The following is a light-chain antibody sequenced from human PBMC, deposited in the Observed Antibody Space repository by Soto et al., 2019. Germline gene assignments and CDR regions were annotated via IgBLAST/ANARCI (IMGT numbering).Light chain of an antibody. Sequence: DIVMTQSPDSLTVSLGERATINCKSSLSVFYSSNNQNYLAWYQHKRGQPPKLLIYSASTRESGVPDRFSGSGSGTDFTLTISSLQAEDVAVYYCQQYYTTLAPTFGGGTKVEIK. V-gene: IGKV4-1*01. CDR2: SAS. J-gene: IGKJ4*01. CDR1: LSVFYSSNNQNY. CDR3: QQYYTTLAPT.